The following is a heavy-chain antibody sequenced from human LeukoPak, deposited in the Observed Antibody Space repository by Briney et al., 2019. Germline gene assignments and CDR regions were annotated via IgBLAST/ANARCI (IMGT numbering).Heavy chain of an antibody. CDR3: MRDLFDDYSLDY. V-gene: IGHV3-21*01. Sequence: GGSLRLSCAASGFTFSSYSMYWVRQAPGKGLEWVSSINSDSSLMFYAESVKGRFTISRDNARNSLYLQMNSLRAEDTAVYYCMRDLFDDYSLDYWGQGALVTVSS. J-gene: IGHJ4*02. D-gene: IGHD3-16*01. CDR2: INSDSSLM. CDR1: GFTFSSYS.